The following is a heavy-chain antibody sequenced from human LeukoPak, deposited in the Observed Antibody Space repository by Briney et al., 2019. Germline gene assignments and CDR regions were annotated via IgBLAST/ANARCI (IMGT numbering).Heavy chain of an antibody. CDR2: IYSGGST. Sequence: GGSLRLSCAASGFTVSSNYMSWVRQAPGKGLEWVSVIYSGGSTYYADSVKGRFTISRDNSKNTLYLQMNSLRAEDTAVYYCARDLRGSSWLYYYYGMDVWGQGTTVTVSS. CDR1: GFTVSSNY. V-gene: IGHV3-53*01. J-gene: IGHJ6*02. CDR3: ARDLRGSSWLYYYYGMDV. D-gene: IGHD6-13*01.